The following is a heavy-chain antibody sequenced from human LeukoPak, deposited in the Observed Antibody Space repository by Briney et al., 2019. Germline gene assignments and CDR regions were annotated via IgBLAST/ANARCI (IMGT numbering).Heavy chain of an antibody. J-gene: IGHJ3*02. V-gene: IGHV3-48*02. CDR1: GFTFSSYS. Sequence: GGSLRLSCAASGFTFSSYSMNWVRQAPGKGLEWVSYISSSSSSIYYADSVKGRFTISRDNAKNSLYLQMNSLRDEDTAVYYCARDKETYYYDSSGYWYAFDIWGQGTMVTVSS. D-gene: IGHD3-22*01. CDR3: ARDKETYYYDSSGYWYAFDI. CDR2: ISSSSSSI.